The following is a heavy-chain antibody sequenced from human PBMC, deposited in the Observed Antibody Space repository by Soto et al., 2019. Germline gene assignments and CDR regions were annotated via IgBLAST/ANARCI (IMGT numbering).Heavy chain of an antibody. D-gene: IGHD3-22*01. J-gene: IGHJ4*02. CDR3: AKGIGDYYDSSGPN. V-gene: IGHV3-23*01. CDR2: ISGSGGST. CDR1: GFTFSSYA. Sequence: HPGGSLRLSCAASGFTFSSYAMSWVRQAPGKGLEWVSAISGSGGSTYYAGSVKGRFTISRDNSKNTLYLQMNSLRAEDTAVYYCAKGIGDYYDSSGPNWGQGTLVTVSS.